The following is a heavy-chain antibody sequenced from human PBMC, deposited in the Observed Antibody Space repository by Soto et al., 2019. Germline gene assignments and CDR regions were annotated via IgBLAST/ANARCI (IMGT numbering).Heavy chain of an antibody. V-gene: IGHV4-38-2*01. CDR1: GYSISSVYY. CDR3: ARALVVLWFGELRPRLAP. D-gene: IGHD3-10*01. J-gene: IGHJ5*02. Sequence: PSETLSLTCAVSGYSISSVYYWGLIRQPPGKGLEWIGSIYHSGSTYYNPSLKSRVTISVDTSKNQFSLKLSSVTAADTAVYYCARALVVLWFGELRPRLAPWGQGTLVTVSS. CDR2: IYHSGST.